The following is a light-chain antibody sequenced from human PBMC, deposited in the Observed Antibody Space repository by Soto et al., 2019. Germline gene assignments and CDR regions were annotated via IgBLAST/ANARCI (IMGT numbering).Light chain of an antibody. J-gene: IGKJ1*01. CDR1: QSVSSSY. CDR3: QQYGSPGT. CDR2: GAS. V-gene: IGKV3-20*01. Sequence: EILLTQSPGTLSLSPGERATLSCRASQSVSSSYLAWYQQKPGQAPRLLIYGASSRATGIPDRFSGSGSGTDFTLTISRLEPEDFAVYYCQQYGSPGTFGQGTKV.